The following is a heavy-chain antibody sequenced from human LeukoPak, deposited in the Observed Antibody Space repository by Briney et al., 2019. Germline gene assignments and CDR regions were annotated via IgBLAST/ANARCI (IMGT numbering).Heavy chain of an antibody. D-gene: IGHD3-3*01. V-gene: IGHV3-23*01. CDR3: AKDQTIFGVADAFDI. Sequence: GGSLRLYFAAPGFNLSSYAMSWVPQTPGKGLEWVSPISGSGRSTYYAASVKGRFPISRDNPKKTMYLQMNSLRAEETAVYYCAKDQTIFGVADAFDIWGQGTMVTVSS. CDR2: ISGSGRST. CDR1: GFNLSSYA. J-gene: IGHJ3*02.